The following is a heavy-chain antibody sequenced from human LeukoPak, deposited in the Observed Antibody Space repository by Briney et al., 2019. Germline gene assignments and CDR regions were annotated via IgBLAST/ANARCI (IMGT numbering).Heavy chain of an antibody. CDR2: ISVSGGST. D-gene: IGHD2-2*02. CDR1: GFTFSNYV. CDR3: AKDRRYCSSTSCYNSGEIDY. Sequence: PGGSLRLSCAASGFTFSNYVVSWVRQAPGKGLEWASAISVSGGSTYYAETVKGRFTISRDNSKNTLNLQMNSLRADDTAVYYCAKDRRYCSSTSCYNSGEIDYWGQGILVTVSS. V-gene: IGHV3-23*01. J-gene: IGHJ4*02.